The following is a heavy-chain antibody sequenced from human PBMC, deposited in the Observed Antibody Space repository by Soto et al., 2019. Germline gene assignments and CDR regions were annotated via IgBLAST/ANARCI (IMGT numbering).Heavy chain of an antibody. CDR3: ARGWVTEYYYYGMDV. V-gene: IGHV4-31*03. CDR1: GGSISSGGYY. Sequence: QVQLQESGPGLVKPSQTLSLTCTVSGGSISSGGYYWSWIRQHPGKGLEWIGYIYYSGSTYYNPSLKSRVTISVDTSKNQFSLKLSSVTAADTAVYYCARGWVTEYYYYGMDVWGQGTTVTVSS. CDR2: IYYSGST. J-gene: IGHJ6*02.